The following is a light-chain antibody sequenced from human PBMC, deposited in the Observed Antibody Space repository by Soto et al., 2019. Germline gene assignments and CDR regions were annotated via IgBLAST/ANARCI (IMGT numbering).Light chain of an antibody. Sequence: QPVLTHPASVSGSHGHWLTISCTGTSSEVGSYNLVSWYQQHPGKAPKLMIYEVSKRPSGVSNRFSGSKSGNTASLTISGLQAEDEADYYCCSYAGSSTFYVFGTGTKVTVL. V-gene: IGLV2-23*02. CDR3: CSYAGSSTFYV. CDR1: SSEVGSYNL. J-gene: IGLJ1*01. CDR2: EVS.